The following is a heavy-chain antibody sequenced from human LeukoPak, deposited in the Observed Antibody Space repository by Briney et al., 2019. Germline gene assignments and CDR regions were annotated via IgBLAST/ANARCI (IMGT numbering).Heavy chain of an antibody. D-gene: IGHD5-24*01. CDR3: ARPRSYYYYYYMDV. CDR1: GFTFSSYG. J-gene: IGHJ6*03. CDR2: ISYDGSNK. V-gene: IGHV3-30*03. Sequence: PGGSLRLSCAASGFTFSSYGMHWVRQAPGKGLEWVAVISYDGSNKYYADSVKGRFTISRDNSKNTLYLQMNSLRAEDTAVYYCARPRSYYYYYYMDVWGKGTTVTVSS.